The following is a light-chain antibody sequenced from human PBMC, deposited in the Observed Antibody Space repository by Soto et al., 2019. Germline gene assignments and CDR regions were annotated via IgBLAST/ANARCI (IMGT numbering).Light chain of an antibody. CDR3: QQSYSTPLT. CDR1: QSISSY. CDR2: AAS. V-gene: IGKV1-39*01. Sequence: DIQMTQSPSSLSASVGDRVTITCRASQSISSYLNWYQQKPGKAPKLLIYAASSLQSGVPSTFSGSGSGTYFTLTISSLQPEDFATYYCQQSYSTPLTFGGGTKVEIK. J-gene: IGKJ4*02.